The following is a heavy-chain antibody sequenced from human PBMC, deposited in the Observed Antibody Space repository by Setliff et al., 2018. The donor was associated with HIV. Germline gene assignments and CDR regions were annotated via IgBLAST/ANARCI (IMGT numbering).Heavy chain of an antibody. J-gene: IGHJ4*01. Sequence: GSLRLSCAASGFTFSNYSMNWVRQAPGKGLEWVSSISSSSSYIYYADSVKGRFTISRDNAKNSLYLQMSSLRAEDTAVYYCAKGLVIFGALSDWVLDYWGQGTLVTVSS. CDR1: GFTFSNYS. V-gene: IGHV3-21*01. CDR3: AKGLVIFGALSDWVLDY. D-gene: IGHD3-3*02. CDR2: ISSSSSYI.